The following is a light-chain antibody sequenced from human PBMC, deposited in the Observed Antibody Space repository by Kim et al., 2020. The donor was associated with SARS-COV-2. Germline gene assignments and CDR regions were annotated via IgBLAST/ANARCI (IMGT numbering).Light chain of an antibody. CDR2: DVS. CDR1: SSDVGGYNY. J-gene: IGLJ1*01. V-gene: IGLV2-11*01. CDR3: CSYAGSYTVYV. Sequence: QSVTISCTGTSSDVGGYNYVSWYQQHPGKAPKLMIYDVSKRPSGVPDRFSGSKSGNTASLTISGLQAEDEADYYCCSYAGSYTVYVFGTGTKVTV.